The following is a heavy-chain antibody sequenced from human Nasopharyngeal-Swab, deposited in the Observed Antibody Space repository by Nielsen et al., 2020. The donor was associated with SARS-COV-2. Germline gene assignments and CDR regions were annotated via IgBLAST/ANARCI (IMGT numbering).Heavy chain of an antibody. CDR3: ARAYCGGGSCYGTLFDY. D-gene: IGHD2-15*01. J-gene: IGHJ4*02. CDR2: ISYDGSNK. CDR1: GFTFSSYG. Sequence: GESLKISCAASGFTFSSYGMHWVRQAPGKGPEWVAVISYDGSNKYYADSVKGRFTISRDNSKNTLYLQMNSLRAEDTAVYYCARAYCGGGSCYGTLFDYWGQGTLVTVSS. V-gene: IGHV3-30*03.